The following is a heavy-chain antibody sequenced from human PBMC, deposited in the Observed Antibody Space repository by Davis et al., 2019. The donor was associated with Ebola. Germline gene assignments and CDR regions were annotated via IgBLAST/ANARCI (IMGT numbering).Heavy chain of an antibody. CDR1: GGTFSSYA. J-gene: IGHJ5*02. D-gene: IGHD3-3*01. CDR3: ARDLLRISAAGSGGWFDP. Sequence: SVKVSCKASGGTFSSYAISWVRQAPGQGLDWMGGIIPVFGIPKYAQKFQGRVTMTRDTSTSTVYMELSSLRSEDTAVYYCARDLLRISAAGSGGWFDPWGQGTLVTVSS. V-gene: IGHV1-69*10. CDR2: IIPVFGIP.